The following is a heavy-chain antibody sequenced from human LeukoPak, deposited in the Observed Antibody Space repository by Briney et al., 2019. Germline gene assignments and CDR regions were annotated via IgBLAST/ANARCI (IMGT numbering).Heavy chain of an antibody. J-gene: IGHJ4*02. CDR1: GFTFSSYS. D-gene: IGHD5/OR15-5a*01. V-gene: IGHV3-21*01. Sequence: GGSLRLSCAASGFTFSSYSMNWVRQAPGKGLEWVSSISSSSSYIYYADSVKGRFTISRDNAKNSLYLQMNSLRAEDTAVYYCARERSSTVTGFDYWGQGTLVTVSS. CDR3: ARERSSTVTGFDY. CDR2: ISSSSSYI.